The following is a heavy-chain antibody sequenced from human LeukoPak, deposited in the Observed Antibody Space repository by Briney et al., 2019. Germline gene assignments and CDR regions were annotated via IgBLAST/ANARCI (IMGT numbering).Heavy chain of an antibody. CDR2: IYHSGST. D-gene: IGHD4-11*01. V-gene: IGHV4-30-2*01. J-gene: IGHJ6*03. CDR1: GGSISSGGYY. Sequence: PSETLSLTCTVSGGSISSGGYYWSWIRQPPGKGLEWVGYIYHSGSTYYNPSLKSRVTISVDRSKNQFSLKLSSVTAADTAVYYCARLHDYRNYYYMDVWGKGTTVTVSS. CDR3: ARLHDYRNYYYMDV.